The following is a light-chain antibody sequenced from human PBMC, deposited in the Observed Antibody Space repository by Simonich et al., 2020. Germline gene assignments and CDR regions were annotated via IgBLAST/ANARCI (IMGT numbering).Light chain of an antibody. J-gene: IGLJ2*01. CDR2: RNN. Sequence: QSVLTQPPSASGTPGQRVTISCSGSSSNIGSNTVNWYQQPPGTAPKLLIYRNNQRPSGVPDRFAGSKSGTSASLAISGLQSEDEADYYCAAWDDSLNGVVFGGGTKLTVL. CDR3: AAWDDSLNGVV. V-gene: IGLV1-44*01. CDR1: SSNIGSNT.